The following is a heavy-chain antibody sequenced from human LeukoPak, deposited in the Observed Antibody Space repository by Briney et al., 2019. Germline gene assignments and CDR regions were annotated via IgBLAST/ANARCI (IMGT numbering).Heavy chain of an antibody. CDR1: GDSISSSSYY. CDR3: ARRRYYDSSGYLD. J-gene: IGHJ1*01. CDR2: IYYRGST. V-gene: IGHV4-39*01. D-gene: IGHD3-22*01. Sequence: PSETLSLTCTISGDSISSSSYYWGWIRQPPGKGLEWIGDIYYRGSTYYSPSLKSRVSISIDTSNNQFSLTLNSVTAADTALYFCARRRYYDSSGYLDWGQGTLVTVSS.